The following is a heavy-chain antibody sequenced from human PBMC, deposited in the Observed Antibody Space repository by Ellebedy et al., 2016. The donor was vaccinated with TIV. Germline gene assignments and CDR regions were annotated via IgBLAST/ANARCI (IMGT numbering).Heavy chain of an antibody. CDR1: GGSISSSSYY. D-gene: IGHD5-12*01. Sequence: MPSETLSLTCTVSGGSISSSSYYRGWIRLPTGKGLEWIGNIYYSGSTYYNPSLQSRVTISVDPSKNQFSLRLNSVTAADTAVYYCARFVRATKAFDIWGQGTMVTVSS. J-gene: IGHJ3*02. CDR2: IYYSGST. CDR3: ARFVRATKAFDI. V-gene: IGHV4-39*07.